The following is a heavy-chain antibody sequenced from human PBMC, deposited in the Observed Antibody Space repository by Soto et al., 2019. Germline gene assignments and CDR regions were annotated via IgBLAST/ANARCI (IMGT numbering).Heavy chain of an antibody. D-gene: IGHD6-19*01. CDR3: ARVDDVAVDGEGWFDP. V-gene: IGHV4-31*03. CDR2: IYYSGST. CDR1: GGSISSGGYY. Sequence: PSETLSLTCTVSGGSISSGGYYWSWIRQHPGKGLEWIGYIYYSGSTYYNPSLKSRVTISVDTSKNQFSLKLSSVTAADTAVYYCARVDDVAVDGEGWFDPWGQGTLVTVSS. J-gene: IGHJ5*02.